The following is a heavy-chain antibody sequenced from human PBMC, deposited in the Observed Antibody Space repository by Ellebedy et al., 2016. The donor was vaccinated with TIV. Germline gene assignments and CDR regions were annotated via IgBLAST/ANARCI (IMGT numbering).Heavy chain of an antibody. CDR1: GFTFSSYS. CDR3: ARDPYDSGGYGAFDV. J-gene: IGHJ3*01. CDR2: INGSSTYI. Sequence: GESLKISXAASGFTFSSYSINWVRQAPEKGLEWVSSINGSSTYIHYADSVRGRFTISRDNAKNLLYLQMNSLRAEDTAIYYCARDPYDSGGYGAFDVWGLGTMVTVSS. V-gene: IGHV3-21*01. D-gene: IGHD3-22*01.